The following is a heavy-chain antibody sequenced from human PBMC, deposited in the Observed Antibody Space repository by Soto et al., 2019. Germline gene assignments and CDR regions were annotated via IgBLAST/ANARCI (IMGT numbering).Heavy chain of an antibody. D-gene: IGHD2-15*01. CDR1: GFTFSIHS. CDR2: IGHDGDVK. CDR3: VREVTPVEGPWYFDR. Sequence: QVQLVESGGGVVQPGTSLTLSCEASGFTFSIHSIHWIRQAPGKGLEWVAVIGHDGDVKYYADSVKGRFALSRDNSKNTVFLQMDSLGNADTAVYYCVREVTPVEGPWYFDRWGRGTLVSVSS. J-gene: IGHJ2*01. V-gene: IGHV3-30*09.